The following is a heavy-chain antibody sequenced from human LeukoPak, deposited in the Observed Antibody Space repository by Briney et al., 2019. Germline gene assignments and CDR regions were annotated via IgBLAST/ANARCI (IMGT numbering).Heavy chain of an antibody. J-gene: IGHJ4*02. CDR3: ARVYSSSPDFDY. D-gene: IGHD6-13*01. V-gene: IGHV1-2*02. CDR1: GYTFTGYY. CDR2: INPNSGGT. Sequence: ASVKVSCKASGYTFTGYYMHWVRQAPGQGLEWMGWINPNSGGTNYAQKFQGRDTMTRDTSISTAYMELSRLRSDDTAVYYCARVYSSSPDFDYWGQGTLVTVSS.